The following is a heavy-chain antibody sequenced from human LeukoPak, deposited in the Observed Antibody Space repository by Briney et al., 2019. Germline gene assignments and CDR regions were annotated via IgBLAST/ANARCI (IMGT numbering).Heavy chain of an antibody. CDR2: IYPDDSDT. J-gene: IGHJ4*02. Sequence: GESLKISCKGPRHSFHSQWIGWVRQMPGKGLEWMGIIYPDDSDTRYSASFQGQVTISADKSISTAYWQWNSLEASDSAIYYCARRGDSDFRIDWGQGTLVTVSS. CDR1: RHSFHSQW. D-gene: IGHD2-21*02. CDR3: ARRGDSDFRID. V-gene: IGHV5-51*01.